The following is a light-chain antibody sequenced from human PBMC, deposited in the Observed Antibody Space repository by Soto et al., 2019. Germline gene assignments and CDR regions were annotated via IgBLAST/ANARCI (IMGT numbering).Light chain of an antibody. J-gene: IGKJ1*01. Sequence: DIQMTQSPSSLAASVGARVTITCRASQSISTYLNWYQQKPGKAPKVLIFDASRLQSGVASRFSGSGSGTDFTLTISSLQPEDSATYYCQQSYNAPWTFGQGTKVQVK. CDR3: QQSYNAPWT. CDR1: QSISTY. CDR2: DAS. V-gene: IGKV1-39*01.